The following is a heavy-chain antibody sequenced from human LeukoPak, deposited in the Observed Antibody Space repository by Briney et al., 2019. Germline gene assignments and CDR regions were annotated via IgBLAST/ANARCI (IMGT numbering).Heavy chain of an antibody. V-gene: IGHV3-23*01. CDR2: ISGSGGST. Sequence: GGSLRLSCAASGFTFSSYGMSWVRQAPGKGLEWVSSISGSGGSTHYADSVKGRFTIPRDNSKNTLYLQMNSLRAEDTAVYYCAKVRDYYGSGSYYYYMDVWGKGTTVTISS. CDR3: AKVRDYYGSGSYYYYMDV. D-gene: IGHD3-10*01. CDR1: GFTFSSYG. J-gene: IGHJ6*03.